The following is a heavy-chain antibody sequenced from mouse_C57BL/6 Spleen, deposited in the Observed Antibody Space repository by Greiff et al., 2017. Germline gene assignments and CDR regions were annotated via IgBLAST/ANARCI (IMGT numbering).Heavy chain of an antibody. D-gene: IGHD2-4*01. CDR2: IDPSDSYT. CDR3: ARGDDDDGYYAMDY. Sequence: QVQLQQPGAELVKPGASVKLSCKASGYTFTSYWMQWVKQRPGQGLEWIGEIDPSDSYTNYNQKFKGKATLTVDTSSSTAYMQLSSLTSEDSAVYYCARGDDDDGYYAMDYWGQGTSVTVSS. J-gene: IGHJ4*01. CDR1: GYTFTSYW. V-gene: IGHV1-50*01.